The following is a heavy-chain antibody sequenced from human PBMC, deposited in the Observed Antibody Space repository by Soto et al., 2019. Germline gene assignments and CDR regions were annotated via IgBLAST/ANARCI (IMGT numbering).Heavy chain of an antibody. CDR2: ISYDGSNK. V-gene: IGHV3-30-3*01. Sequence: GGSLRLSCAASGFTFSSYAMHWVRQAPGKGLEWVAVISYDGSNKYYADSVKGRFTISRDNSKNTLYLQMNSLRADDTAVYYCARDQADYDYVWGSSHYYGMDVWGQGTTVTVSS. CDR1: GFTFSSYA. J-gene: IGHJ6*02. D-gene: IGHD3-16*01. CDR3: ARDQADYDYVWGSSHYYGMDV.